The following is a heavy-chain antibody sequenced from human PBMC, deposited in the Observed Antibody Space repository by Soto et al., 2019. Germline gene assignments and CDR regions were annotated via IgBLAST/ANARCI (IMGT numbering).Heavy chain of an antibody. V-gene: IGHV3-73*01. Sequence: EVQLVESGGGLVQPGGSLKLSCAASGFTFSGSAMHWVRQASGKGLEWVGRIRSKANNYATAYGASVKGRFTISRDDSKNPAYRQIDRLKTDGTAVEYCSRQASDFWSGKPQYYMDVWGKGTTVTVSS. CDR3: SRQASDFWSGKPQYYMDV. CDR2: IRSKANNYAT. D-gene: IGHD3-3*01. CDR1: GFTFSGSA. J-gene: IGHJ6*03.